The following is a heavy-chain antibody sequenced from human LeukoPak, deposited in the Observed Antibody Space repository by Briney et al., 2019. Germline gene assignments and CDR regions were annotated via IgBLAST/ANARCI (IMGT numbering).Heavy chain of an antibody. CDR1: GGSISSGGYS. J-gene: IGHJ4*02. CDR3: ARAPRGSGWSNGGGNFDY. Sequence: SETLSLTCAVSGGSISSGGYSWSWIRQPPGKGLEWIGYIYHSGSTYHNPSLKSRVTISVDRSKNQFSLKLSSVTAADTAVYYCARAPRGSGWSNGGGNFDYWGQGTLVTVSS. CDR2: IYHSGST. D-gene: IGHD6-19*01. V-gene: IGHV4-30-2*01.